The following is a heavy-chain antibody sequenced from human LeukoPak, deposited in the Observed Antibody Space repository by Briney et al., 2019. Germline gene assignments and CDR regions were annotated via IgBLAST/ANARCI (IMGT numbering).Heavy chain of an antibody. V-gene: IGHV1-2*02. CDR1: GYTFTGYY. J-gene: IGHJ5*02. CDR3: ARGDNYYGSELP. Sequence: GASVKVSCKASGYTFTGYYMHWVRQAPGQGLEWMGWINPNSGDTNYAQKFQGRVTMTRDTSISTAYMELSRLRSDDTAVYYCARGDNYYGSELPWGQGTLVTVSS. D-gene: IGHD3-10*01. CDR2: INPNSGDT.